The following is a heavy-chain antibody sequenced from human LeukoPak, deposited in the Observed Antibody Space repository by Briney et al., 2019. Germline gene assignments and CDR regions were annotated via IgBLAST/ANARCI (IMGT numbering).Heavy chain of an antibody. J-gene: IGHJ4*02. V-gene: IGHV1-24*01. CDR1: GYTLTELS. D-gene: IGHD3-22*01. CDR3: ATARAAHFYYDSSGYDFDY. CDR2: FDPEDGET. Sequence: ASVKVSCKVSGYTLTELSMHWVRQAPGKGLEWIGGFDPEDGETIYAQKFQGRVTMTEDTSTDTAYMELSSLRSEDTAVYYCATARAAHFYYDSSGYDFDYRGQGTLVTVSS.